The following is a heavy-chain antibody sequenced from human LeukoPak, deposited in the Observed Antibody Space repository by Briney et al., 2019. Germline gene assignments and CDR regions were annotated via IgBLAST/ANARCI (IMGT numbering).Heavy chain of an antibody. CDR3: ARADYSSTWSHDYYYMHV. J-gene: IGHJ6*03. CDR2: IYYSGST. D-gene: IGHD6-13*01. Sequence: SETLSLTCTVSGGSISSSSYYWGWIRQPPGKGLEWIGSIYYSGSTYYNPSLKSRATISVDTSQNQFSLKPSSVTAADTAVYYCARADYSSTWSHDYYYMHVWGKGTTVTVSS. V-gene: IGHV4-39*07. CDR1: GGSISSSSYY.